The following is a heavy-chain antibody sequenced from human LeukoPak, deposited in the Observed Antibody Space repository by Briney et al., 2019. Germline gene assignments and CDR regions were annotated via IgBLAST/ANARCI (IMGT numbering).Heavy chain of an antibody. V-gene: IGHV3-23*01. CDR3: ANSDDYVDWYVFDY. CDR2: ISGRGGIT. Sequence: PGGSLRLSCAASGFTFSSYAMSWVRQAPGKGREWGSAISGRGGITYYADSVTGRFTISRDNSKNPLYLQMNSLRAEDTAVYYCANSDDYVDWYVFDYWGQGTLVTVSS. D-gene: IGHD3-9*01. J-gene: IGHJ4*02. CDR1: GFTFSSYA.